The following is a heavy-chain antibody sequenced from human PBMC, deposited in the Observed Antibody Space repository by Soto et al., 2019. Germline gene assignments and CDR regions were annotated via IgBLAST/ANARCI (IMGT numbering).Heavy chain of an antibody. CDR1: GGSFSSGSYY. CDR3: ARGTGVRGAQNRYFDY. Sequence: SETLSLTCTVSGGSFSSGSYYWSWIRQPPGKGLEWIGYIYYSGSTNYNPSLKSRVTISVDTSKNQFSLKLSSVTAADTAVYYCARGTGVRGAQNRYFDYWGQGTLVTVSS. J-gene: IGHJ4*02. D-gene: IGHD3-10*01. CDR2: IYYSGST. V-gene: IGHV4-61*01.